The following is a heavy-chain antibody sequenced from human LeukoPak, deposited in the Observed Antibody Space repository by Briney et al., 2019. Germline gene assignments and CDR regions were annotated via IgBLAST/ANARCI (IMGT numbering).Heavy chain of an antibody. V-gene: IGHV1-69*05. D-gene: IGHD3-9*01. CDR1: GGTFISYG. J-gene: IGHJ4*02. CDR2: IIPIFGTA. Sequence: SVKVSCKDSGGTFISYGISWVRQAPGQGLEWMGGIIPIFGTANYAQKFQGRVTITTDESTSTAYMELSSLRSEDTAVYYCARATPHYDILTGYYTSGQFDYWGQGTLVTVSS. CDR3: ARATPHYDILTGYYTSGQFDY.